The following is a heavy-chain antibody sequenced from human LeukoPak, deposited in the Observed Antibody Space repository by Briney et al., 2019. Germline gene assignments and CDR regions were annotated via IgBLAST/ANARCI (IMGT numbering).Heavy chain of an antibody. CDR3: ARDQVFSGSSSLDY. D-gene: IGHD6-6*01. CDR1: GFTFSSYA. V-gene: IGHV3-30-3*01. J-gene: IGHJ4*02. Sequence: GGSLRLSCAASGFTFSSYATHWVRQAPGKGLEWVAVISYDGSNKYYADSVKGRFTISRDNSKNTLYLQMNSLRAEDTAVYYCARDQVFSGSSSLDYWGQGTLVTVSS. CDR2: ISYDGSNK.